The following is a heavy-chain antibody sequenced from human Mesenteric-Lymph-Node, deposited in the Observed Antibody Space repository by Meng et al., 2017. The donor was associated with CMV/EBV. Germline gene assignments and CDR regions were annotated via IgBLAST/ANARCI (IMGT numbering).Heavy chain of an antibody. D-gene: IGHD3-22*01. CDR2: VHHSGTT. V-gene: IGHV4-39*01. Sequence: QLHDSVPRLGKPSYTLSLSCIVSGDSISNSTYYWTWIRQPPGKGLEWIGSVHHSGTTYYNPSLKGRLTISVDTSANLFSLRLTTVTAADTATYYCARRGNYDSDYSEYWGQGTLVTVSS. J-gene: IGHJ4*02. CDR1: GDSISNSTYY. CDR3: ARRGNYDSDYSEY.